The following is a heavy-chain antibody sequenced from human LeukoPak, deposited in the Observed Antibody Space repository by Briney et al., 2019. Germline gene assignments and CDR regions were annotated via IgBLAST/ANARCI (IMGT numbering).Heavy chain of an antibody. CDR1: GYSFTSYW. V-gene: IGHV5-10-1*01. J-gene: IGHJ4*02. Sequence: GESLRISCKGSGYSFTSYWISWVRQMPGKGLEWMGKIDPSDSYTNYSPSFQGHATISADKSISTAYLQWSSLRASDTAMYYCARLGYYDGSAYPNFDYWGQGTLVTVSS. CDR2: IDPSDSYT. CDR3: ARLGYYDGSAYPNFDY. D-gene: IGHD3-22*01.